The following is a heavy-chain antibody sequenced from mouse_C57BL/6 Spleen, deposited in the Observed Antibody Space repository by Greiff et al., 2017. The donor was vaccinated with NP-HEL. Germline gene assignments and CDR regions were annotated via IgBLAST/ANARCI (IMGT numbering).Heavy chain of an antibody. Sequence: VQLQESGAELVKPGASVKISCKASGYAFSSYWMNWVKQRPGKGLEWIGQIYPGDGDTNYNGKFKGKATLTADKSSSTAYMQLSSLTSEDSAVYFCARGTVVAHFDVWGTGTTVTVSS. D-gene: IGHD1-1*01. J-gene: IGHJ1*03. CDR2: IYPGDGDT. V-gene: IGHV1-80*01. CDR1: GYAFSSYW. CDR3: ARGTVVAHFDV.